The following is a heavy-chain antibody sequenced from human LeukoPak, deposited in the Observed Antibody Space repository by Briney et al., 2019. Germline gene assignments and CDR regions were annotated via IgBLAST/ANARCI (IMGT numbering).Heavy chain of an antibody. CDR3: AKDDSGTFDY. Sequence: GGSLRLSCEASGFTFSHYGMHWVRQAPGKGLEWVAVIWYDGSKEHYVDSVKGRFTISRDNAKNTVFLQMNSLRVEDSAVYYCAKDDSGTFDYWGQGIPVIVSS. CDR2: IWYDGSKE. D-gene: IGHD5-12*01. CDR1: GFTFSHYG. V-gene: IGHV3-33*03. J-gene: IGHJ4*02.